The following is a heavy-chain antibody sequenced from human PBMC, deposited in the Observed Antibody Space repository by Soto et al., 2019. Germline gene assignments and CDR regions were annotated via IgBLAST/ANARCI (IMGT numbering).Heavy chain of an antibody. Sequence: TRVRNGAGSGWSISSGGYSWSWIRQPPGKGLEGMGYISHTGSTYYNPSLKSRVTISVDRSKNQFSLKLSFVTAADTAVYYCARSDGGYWGQGTLVTVSS. CDR3: ARSDGGY. CDR2: ISHTGST. CDR1: GWSISSGGYS. V-gene: IGHV4-30-2*02. J-gene: IGHJ4*02.